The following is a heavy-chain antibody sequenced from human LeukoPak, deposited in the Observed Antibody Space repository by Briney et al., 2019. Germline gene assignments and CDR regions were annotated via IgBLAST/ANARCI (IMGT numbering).Heavy chain of an antibody. Sequence: PSETLSLTCTVSGGSISSSTYYWGWLRQPPGKGLEWIGSIYYGRSTYYNPSLNSRVTISVDTSKNQFSLKLSSMTAAATAVDYGASDCGRLGATFNWGKGTLVTVSS. CDR2: IYYGRST. D-gene: IGHD1-26*01. CDR3: ASDCGRLGATFN. J-gene: IGHJ4*02. CDR1: GGSISSSTYY. V-gene: IGHV4-39*07.